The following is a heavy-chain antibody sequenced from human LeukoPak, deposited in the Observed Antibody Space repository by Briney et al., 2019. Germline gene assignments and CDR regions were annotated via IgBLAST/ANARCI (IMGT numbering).Heavy chain of an antibody. CDR2: INHSGST. CDR1: GGSISSYY. CDR3: ARHTDSSSWQYYYYGMDV. Sequence: SETLSLTCTVSGGSISSYYWSWIRQPAGKGLEWIGEINHSGSTNYNPSLKSRVTISVDTSKNHFSLKLSSVTAADTAVYYCARHTDSSSWQYYYYGMDVWGQGTTVTVSS. V-gene: IGHV4-59*08. D-gene: IGHD6-13*01. J-gene: IGHJ6*02.